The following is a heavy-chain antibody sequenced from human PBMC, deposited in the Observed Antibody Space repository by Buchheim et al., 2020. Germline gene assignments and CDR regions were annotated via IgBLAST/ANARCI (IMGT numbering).Heavy chain of an antibody. V-gene: IGHV3-48*01. CDR3: ARDHLYAFDI. Sequence: EVQLVESGGGLVQPGGSLRLSCAASGFTFSSYSMNWVRQAPGKGLEWVSYITSSSSSISYADSVKGRFTISRDHAKNSLYLQVNSLRGEDTAVYYCARDHLYAFDIWGQGT. J-gene: IGHJ3*02. CDR2: ITSSSSSI. CDR1: GFTFSSYS.